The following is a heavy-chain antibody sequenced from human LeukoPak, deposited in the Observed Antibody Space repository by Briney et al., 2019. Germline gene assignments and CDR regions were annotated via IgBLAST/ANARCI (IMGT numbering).Heavy chain of an antibody. CDR3: ARSADYYDSSGYYDY. J-gene: IGHJ4*02. Sequence: PGGSLRLSCAASGFTFSSYSMNWVRQAPGKGLEWVSSISSSSYIYYADSVKGRFTISRDNAKNSLYLQMNSLRAEDTAVYYCARSADYYDSSGYYDYWGQGTLVTVSS. V-gene: IGHV3-21*01. CDR2: ISSSSYI. CDR1: GFTFSSYS. D-gene: IGHD3-22*01.